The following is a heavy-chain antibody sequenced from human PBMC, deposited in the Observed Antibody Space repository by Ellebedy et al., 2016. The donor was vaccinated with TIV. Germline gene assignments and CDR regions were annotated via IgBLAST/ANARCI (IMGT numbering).Heavy chain of an antibody. D-gene: IGHD1-14*01. J-gene: IGHJ4*02. CDR1: GGAISSRSHF. CDR3: ARLSTTEISNLDI. V-gene: IGHV4-39*01. Sequence: PGGSLRLSCTVSGGAISSRSHFWAWIRQPPGKGLDWIGSISYAGSIFYKPSLESRVSISMDTSRDQFSLRLISGTAADTAVYYCARLSTTEISNLDIWGQGTLVTVSS. CDR2: ISYAGSI.